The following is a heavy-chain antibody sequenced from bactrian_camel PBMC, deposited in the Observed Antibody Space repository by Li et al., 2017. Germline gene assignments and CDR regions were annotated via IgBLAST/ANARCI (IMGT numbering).Heavy chain of an antibody. V-gene: IGHV3S6*01. J-gene: IGHJ4*01. Sequence: HVQLVESGGGLVQPGGSLRLSCEASGFSFSTSWMHWVRQAPGKGLEWICSISRDGSKLYYSDSMRGRIALSRDNAKNTTYLQMNSLKFEDTALYYCAAGLLVQYWGQGTQVTVS. CDR2: ISRDGSKL. CDR3: AAGLLVQY. CDR1: GFSFSTSW.